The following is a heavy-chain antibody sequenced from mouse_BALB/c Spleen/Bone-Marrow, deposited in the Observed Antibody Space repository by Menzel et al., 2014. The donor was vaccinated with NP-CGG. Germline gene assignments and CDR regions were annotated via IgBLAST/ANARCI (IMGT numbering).Heavy chain of an antibody. Sequence: EVQGVDSGPSLVKPSQTLSLTCSVTGDSITSGYWNWIRKFPGNKLEYMGYISYSGSTYYNPSLKSRISITRDTSKNQYYLQLNSVTTEDTATYYCARGGGSSYNYAMDYWGQGTSVTVSS. V-gene: IGHV3-8*02. J-gene: IGHJ4*01. CDR2: ISYSGST. D-gene: IGHD1-1*01. CDR1: GDSITSGY. CDR3: ARGGGSSYNYAMDY.